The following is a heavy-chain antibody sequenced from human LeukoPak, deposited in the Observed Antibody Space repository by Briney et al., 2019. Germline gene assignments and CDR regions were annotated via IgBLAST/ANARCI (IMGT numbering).Heavy chain of an antibody. D-gene: IGHD6-19*01. CDR1: GGSISSYY. V-gene: IGHV4-4*07. CDR2: IYATGST. J-gene: IGHJ4*02. Sequence: SETLSLTCTVSGGSISSYYWSWIRQPAGKGREWIGRIYATGSTNYNPSLKSRVTMSVDTSKNQFSLNLNSVTAADTAVYYCARVGYSSGWYPLDYWGQGTLVTVSS. CDR3: ARVGYSSGWYPLDY.